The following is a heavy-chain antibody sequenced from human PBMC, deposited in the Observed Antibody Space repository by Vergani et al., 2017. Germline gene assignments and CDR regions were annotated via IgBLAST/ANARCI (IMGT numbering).Heavy chain of an antibody. CDR3: ARSRTYCTCCSCPAI. CDR1: GESIRSGSHY. CDR2: IHTGGST. D-gene: IGHD2-15*01. Sequence: QVKLQESGPGLLKPPQTLSLTCTVSGESIRSGSHYWSWIRQPAGKGPEWIGHIHTGGSTDLNPSFKSRVSISEDTCKSQFSLELNSVTVADTAVYYCARSRTYCTCCSCPAIWGQGTLVTVSS. V-gene: IGHV4-61*02. J-gene: IGHJ4*02.